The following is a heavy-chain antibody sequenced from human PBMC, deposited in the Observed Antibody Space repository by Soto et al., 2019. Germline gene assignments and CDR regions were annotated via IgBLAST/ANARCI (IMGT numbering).Heavy chain of an antibody. Sequence: PSETLSLTCTVSGGSISSYYWNWIRQPPGEGLESIGYAFHNGFPSYNPSIKSRVPISVDTSKNQFYLKVSSVPAADTAVYYCARRSPSYCDSTCYSEGVWIAHGGQGTLVTVSS. CDR1: GGSISSYY. CDR3: ARRSPSYCDSTCYSEGVWIAH. V-gene: IGHV4-59*01. J-gene: IGHJ4*02. CDR2: AFHNGFP. D-gene: IGHD2-15*01.